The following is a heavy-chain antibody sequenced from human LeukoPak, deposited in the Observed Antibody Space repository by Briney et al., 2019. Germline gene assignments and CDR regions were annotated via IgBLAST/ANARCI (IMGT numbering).Heavy chain of an antibody. CDR2: ISYLGST. CDR3: ATDQISINAFDM. J-gene: IGHJ3*02. V-gene: IGHV4-59*11. CDR1: GASISGHY. D-gene: IGHD1-14*01. Sequence: SETLSLTCSVSGASISGHYLTWIRQPPGKGLEWIGYISYLGSTNYNPSLKSRLTISVDTSKNQFSLKLSSVTAADTAIYYCATDQISINAFDMWGQGTMVTVSS.